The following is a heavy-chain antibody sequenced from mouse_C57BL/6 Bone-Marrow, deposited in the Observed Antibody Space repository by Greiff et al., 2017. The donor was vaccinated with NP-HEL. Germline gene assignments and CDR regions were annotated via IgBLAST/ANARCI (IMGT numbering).Heavy chain of an antibody. V-gene: IGHV5-6*01. CDR1: GFTFSSYG. D-gene: IGHD2-4*01. J-gene: IGHJ4*01. CDR2: ISSGGSYT. CDR3: ARPTMITTYAMDY. Sequence: EVMLVESGGDLVKPGGSLKLSCAASGFTFSSYGMPWVRQTPDKRLEWVATISSGGSYTYYPDSVKGRFTISRDNAKNTLYLQMSSLKSEDTAMYYCARPTMITTYAMDYWGQGTSVTVSS.